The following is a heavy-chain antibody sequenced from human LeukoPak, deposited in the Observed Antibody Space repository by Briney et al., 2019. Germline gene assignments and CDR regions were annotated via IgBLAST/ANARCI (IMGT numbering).Heavy chain of an antibody. Sequence: GGSLRLSCAASGFMIRDYWMHWVRQVPGKGLFWVAHINSDGRTTRYADSVKGRFTISRDNAENTMYLETHNLRDEDTAVYYCVRPSERCTPFWFDPWGKGPLVTASS. J-gene: IGHJ5*02. D-gene: IGHD4/OR15-4a*01. V-gene: IGHV3-74*01. CDR1: GFMIRDYW. CDR2: INSDGRTT. CDR3: VRPSERCTPFWFDP.